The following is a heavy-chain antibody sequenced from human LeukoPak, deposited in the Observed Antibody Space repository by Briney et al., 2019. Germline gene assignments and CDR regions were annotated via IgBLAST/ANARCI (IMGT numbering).Heavy chain of an antibody. J-gene: IGHJ4*02. Sequence: ASVKVSCKASGYTFTSYDINWVRQTTGQGLEWRGWMNPNSGNTGYAQKFQGGVTMTRNTSISTAYMELSSLISEDTAVYYCARGGTWIQPHTCDYWGQGNLVTVSS. CDR3: ARGGTWIQPHTCDY. CDR1: GYTFTSYD. CDR2: MNPNSGNT. D-gene: IGHD5-18*01. V-gene: IGHV1-8*01.